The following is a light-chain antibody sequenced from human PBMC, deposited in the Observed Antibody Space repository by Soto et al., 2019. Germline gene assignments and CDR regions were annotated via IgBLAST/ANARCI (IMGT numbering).Light chain of an antibody. CDR2: EGT. J-gene: IGLJ2*01. CDR1: STDFGNYNL. CDR3: SSYAGSSARVV. V-gene: IGLV2-23*01. Sequence: QSALTQPASVSGSPGQSITISCTRSSTDFGNYNLVSWYQHCPDKAPKLIIYEGTKRPSEISDRFSGSESDSTASLIISGVQPEDEADYYCSSYAGSSARVVFGGGTKLTVL.